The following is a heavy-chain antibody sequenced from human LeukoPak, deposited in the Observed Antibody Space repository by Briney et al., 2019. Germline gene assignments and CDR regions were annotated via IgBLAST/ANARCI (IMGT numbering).Heavy chain of an antibody. Sequence: PSETLSLTCAVHGGSFSGYYWSWIRQPPGKGLEWIGEINHSGSTNYNPSLKSRVTISVDTSKDQFSLKLSSVTAADTAVYYCAREAAAGIDWGQGTLVTVSS. J-gene: IGHJ4*02. V-gene: IGHV4-34*01. D-gene: IGHD6-13*01. CDR2: INHSGST. CDR3: AREAAAGID. CDR1: GGSFSGYY.